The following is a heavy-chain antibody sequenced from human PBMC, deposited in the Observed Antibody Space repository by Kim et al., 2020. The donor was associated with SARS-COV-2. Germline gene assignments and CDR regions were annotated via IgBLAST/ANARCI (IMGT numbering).Heavy chain of an antibody. V-gene: IGHV4-4*07. J-gene: IGHJ4*02. CDR1: GGSISSYY. CDR2: IYTSGST. Sequence: SETLSLTCTVSGGSISSYYWSWIRQPAGKGLEWIGRIYTSGSTNYNPSLKSRVTMSVDTSKNQFSLKLSSVTAADTAVYYCARDPGTQPNPEYFDYWGQGTLVTVSS. D-gene: IGHD6-13*01. CDR3: ARDPGTQPNPEYFDY.